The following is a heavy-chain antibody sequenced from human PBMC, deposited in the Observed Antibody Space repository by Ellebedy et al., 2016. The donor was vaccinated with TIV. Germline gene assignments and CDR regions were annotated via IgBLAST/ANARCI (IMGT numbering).Heavy chain of an antibody. CDR3: AKYYCPNGVCYHFDY. CDR1: GGSISSYY. Sequence: SETLSLTCTVSGGSISSYYWSWIRQTPGKGLEWIGYIKYNRDINYNPSLKSRVTISVDTSNSQLSLKLSSVTAADTAVYFCAKYYCPNGVCYHFDYWGRGTLVTVSS. CDR2: IKYNRDI. J-gene: IGHJ4*02. V-gene: IGHV4-59*12. D-gene: IGHD2-8*01.